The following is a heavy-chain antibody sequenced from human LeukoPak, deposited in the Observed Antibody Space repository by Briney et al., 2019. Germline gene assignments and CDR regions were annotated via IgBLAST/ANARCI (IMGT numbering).Heavy chain of an antibody. CDR3: ARGYYYDSSGYYYGAGTTWFDP. CDR2: MYYRGST. V-gene: IGHV4-39*07. Sequence: SDTLSLTCTVSGGSISSSSYYWGSIRQPPGKGLEWIGTMYYRGSTYYNPSLKSRVTISVDTAKNQFSLKLSSVNAADTAVYYCARGYYYDSSGYYYGAGTTWFDPWGQGTLVTVSS. J-gene: IGHJ5*02. D-gene: IGHD3-22*01. CDR1: GGSISSSSYY.